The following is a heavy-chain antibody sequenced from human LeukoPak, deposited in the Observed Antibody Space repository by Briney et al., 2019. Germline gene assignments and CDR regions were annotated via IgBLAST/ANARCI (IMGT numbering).Heavy chain of an antibody. CDR2: IYPGDSDT. Sequence: GESLKISCKGSGYSFTSYWIGWVRQMPGKGLEWMGIIYPGDSDTRYSPSFQGQVTISADKSISTAYLQWSSLKASDTAMYYCARGHQEVGATCAFDIWGQGTMVTVSS. CDR3: ARGHQEVGATCAFDI. D-gene: IGHD1-26*01. V-gene: IGHV5-51*01. J-gene: IGHJ3*02. CDR1: GYSFTSYW.